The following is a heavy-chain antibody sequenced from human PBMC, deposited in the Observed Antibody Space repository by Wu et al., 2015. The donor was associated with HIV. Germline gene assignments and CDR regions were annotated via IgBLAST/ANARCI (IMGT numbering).Heavy chain of an antibody. V-gene: IGHV1-18*01. Sequence: QVHLVQSGAEVKKPGASVKVSCKASGYTFTSYGISWVRQAPGQGLEWMGWISTYNGNTNYAQKFQGRVIMTTDTFTSTANMELRSLRSDDTAVYYCARNPAPGYDFWSGSHQTYGYYYYYMDSGAXGPRSPSP. D-gene: IGHD3-3*01. J-gene: IGHJ6*03. CDR2: ISTYNGNT. CDR1: GYTFTSYG. CDR3: ARNPAPGYDFWSGSHQTYGYYYYYMDS.